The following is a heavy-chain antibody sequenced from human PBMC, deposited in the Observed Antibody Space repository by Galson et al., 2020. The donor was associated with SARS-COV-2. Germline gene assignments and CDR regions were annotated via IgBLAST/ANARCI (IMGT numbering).Heavy chain of an antibody. CDR3: AKSASSGRKTLEL. J-gene: IGHJ4*02. Sequence: SETLSLTCAVYGASLSGQYWSWIRQSPGKGLEWIGEVNHSGSASYNPSLRNRVTISVETSDSIDMRKNHFSLMLTSVTAADTGVYYCAKSASSGRKTLELWGQGSLVTVSS. V-gene: IGHV4-34*01. D-gene: IGHD5-12*01. CDR1: GASLSGQY. CDR2: VNHSGSA.